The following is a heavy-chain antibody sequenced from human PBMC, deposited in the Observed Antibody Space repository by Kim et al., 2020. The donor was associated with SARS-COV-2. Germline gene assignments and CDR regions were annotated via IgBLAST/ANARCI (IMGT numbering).Heavy chain of an antibody. V-gene: IGHV3-7*01. Sequence: GGSLRLSCAASGFTFSIYWMSWVRQAPGKGLEWVANIKQDGSEKYYVDSVKGRFTISRDNAKNSLYLQMNSLRAEDTAVYYCARVGDLVDIVATIPPDYWGQGTLVTVSS. CDR3: ARVGDLVDIVATIPPDY. D-gene: IGHD5-12*01. CDR1: GFTFSIYW. J-gene: IGHJ4*02. CDR2: IKQDGSEK.